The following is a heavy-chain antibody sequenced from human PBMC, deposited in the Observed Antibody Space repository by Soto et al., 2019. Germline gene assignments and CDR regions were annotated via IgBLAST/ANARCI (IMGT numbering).Heavy chain of an antibody. D-gene: IGHD1-26*01. CDR1: GVRFSTYG. Sequence: GGARRLPWGGSGVRFSTYGMHLGRPAPGKGLEWVAFISNDGSNKYYADSVKGRFTISRDNSKNTLYLQMNSLRAEDTAVYYCAKGCGNYWAFDYWGQGTLVTVSS. CDR2: ISNDGSNK. V-gene: IGHV3-30*18. CDR3: AKGCGNYWAFDY. J-gene: IGHJ4*02.